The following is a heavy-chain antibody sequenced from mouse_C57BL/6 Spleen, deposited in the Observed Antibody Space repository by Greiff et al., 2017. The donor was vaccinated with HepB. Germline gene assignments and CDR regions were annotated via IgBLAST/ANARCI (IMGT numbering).Heavy chain of an antibody. D-gene: IGHD1-1*01. CDR3: ARKGYLYYGSSYAMDY. V-gene: IGHV1-80*01. CDR2: IYPGDGDT. CDR1: GYAFSSDW. J-gene: IGHJ4*01. Sequence: QVQLQQSGAELVKPGASVKISCKASGYAFSSDWMNWVKQRPGKGLEWMGQIYPGDGDTKYNGKCKGKATLTADKSSSTAYMQLSSLTAEDSSVYCCARKGYLYYGSSYAMDYWGQGTSVTVSS.